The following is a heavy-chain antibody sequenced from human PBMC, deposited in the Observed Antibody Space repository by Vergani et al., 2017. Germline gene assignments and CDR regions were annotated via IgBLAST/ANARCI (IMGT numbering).Heavy chain of an antibody. J-gene: IGHJ4*02. D-gene: IGHD4-17*01. CDR2: IYWVDDK. CDR1: GFSLSTSGVG. V-gene: IGHV2-5*02. Sequence: QITLKESGPTLVKPTQTLTLTCTFSGFSLSTSGVGVGWIRQPPGKALEWLALIYWVDDKRYSPSLKSRLTITKDTSKNQVVLTMTNMDPVDTATYYCALHDYGDYGGGPDYWGQGTLVTVSS. CDR3: ALHDYGDYGGGPDY.